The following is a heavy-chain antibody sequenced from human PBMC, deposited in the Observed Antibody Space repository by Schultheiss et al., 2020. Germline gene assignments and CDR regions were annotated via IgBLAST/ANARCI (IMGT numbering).Heavy chain of an antibody. J-gene: IGHJ4*02. Sequence: GESLKISCAASGFTFSNAWMSWVRQAPGKGLEWVGRIKSKTDGGTTDYAAPVKGRFTISRDDSKNTLYLQMNSLKTEDTAVYYCTTEVFYDSSGYTYWGQGTLVTVSS. V-gene: IGHV3-15*01. CDR2: IKSKTDGGTT. CDR1: GFTFSNAW. CDR3: TTEVFYDSSGYTY. D-gene: IGHD3-22*01.